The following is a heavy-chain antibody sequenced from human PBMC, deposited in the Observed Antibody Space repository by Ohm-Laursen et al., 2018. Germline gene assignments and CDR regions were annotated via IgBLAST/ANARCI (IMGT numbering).Heavy chain of an antibody. CDR2: IYYSGST. D-gene: IGHD3-3*01. J-gene: IGHJ4*02. Sequence: TLSLTCTVSGGSISPYYWSWFRLPPGKGLEWIGYIYYSGSTNYNPSLKSRVTFSLDTSGNQFSLRLTSATAADTAVYYCARVGAYYDSLAAIRYWGQGTLVTVSS. CDR1: GGSISPYY. V-gene: IGHV4-59*08. CDR3: ARVGAYYDSLAAIRY.